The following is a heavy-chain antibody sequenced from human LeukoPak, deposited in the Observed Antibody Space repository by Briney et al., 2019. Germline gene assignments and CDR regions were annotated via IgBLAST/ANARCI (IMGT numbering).Heavy chain of an antibody. D-gene: IGHD3-10*01. CDR2: IYYSGST. CDR1: GGSISSSSYY. Sequence: SETLSLTCTVSGGSISSSSYYWGWIRQPPGKGLEWIGSIYYSGSTYYNPSLESRVTISVDTSKNQFSLKLSSVTAADTAGYYCAREKIWFGEFRWGYFDYWGQGTLVTVSS. CDR3: AREKIWFGEFRWGYFDY. J-gene: IGHJ4*02. V-gene: IGHV4-39*07.